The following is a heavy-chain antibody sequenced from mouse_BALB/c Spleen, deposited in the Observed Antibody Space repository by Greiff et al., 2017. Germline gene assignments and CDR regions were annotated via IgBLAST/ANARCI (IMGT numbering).Heavy chain of an antibody. D-gene: IGHD2-2*01. V-gene: IGHV1-9*01. J-gene: IGHJ1*01. CDR3: AIYYGYDGWYFDV. CDR2: ILPGSGST. Sequence: VQLQQSGAELMKPGASVKISCKATGYTFSSYWIEWVKQRPGHGLEWIGEILPGSGSTNYNEKFKGKATFTADTSSNTAYMQLSSLTSEDSAVYYCAIYYGYDGWYFDVWGAGTTVTVSS. CDR1: GYTFSSYW.